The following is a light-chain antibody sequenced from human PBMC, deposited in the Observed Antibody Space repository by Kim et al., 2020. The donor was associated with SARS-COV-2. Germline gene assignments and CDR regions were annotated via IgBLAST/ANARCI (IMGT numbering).Light chain of an antibody. J-gene: IGLJ3*02. Sequence: AVKLTCTLSSGHSSCAIAWHQQQPEKGPRYLMNLNSDGSHSKGDGIPDRFSGSSSGAERYLTISSLQSEDEADYYCQTWGTGIRVFGGGTQLTVL. CDR3: QTWGTGIRV. CDR1: SGHSSCA. V-gene: IGLV4-69*01. CDR2: LNSDGSH.